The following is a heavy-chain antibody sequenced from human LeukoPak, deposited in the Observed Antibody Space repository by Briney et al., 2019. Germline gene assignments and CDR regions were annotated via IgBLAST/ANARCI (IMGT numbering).Heavy chain of an antibody. CDR1: GGSFSGYY. V-gene: IGHV4-34*01. CDR2: INHSGST. D-gene: IGHD2-2*01. Sequence: SETLSLTCAVYGGSFSGYYWSWIRQPPGKGLEWIGEINHSGSTNYNPSLKSRVTISVDTSKNQFSLKLSSVTAADTAVYYCARGKGSKRYCSSTSCRIGQFDYWGQGTLVTVSS. CDR3: ARGKGSKRYCSSTSCRIGQFDY. J-gene: IGHJ4*02.